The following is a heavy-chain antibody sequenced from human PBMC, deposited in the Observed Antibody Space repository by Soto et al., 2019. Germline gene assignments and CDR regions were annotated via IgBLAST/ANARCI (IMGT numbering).Heavy chain of an antibody. J-gene: IGHJ6*03. CDR3: ARQSPGGSGSYWGYYYYMDV. Sequence: QLQLQESGPGLVKPSETLSLTCTVSGGSISSSSYYWGWIRQPPGKGLEWIGSIYYSGSTYYNPSLKRRVTISVDTSKNQFSLKLISVTAADTAVYDCARQSPGGSGSYWGYYYYMDVWGKGTTVTVSS. CDR1: GGSISSSSYY. V-gene: IGHV4-39*01. CDR2: IYYSGST. D-gene: IGHD3-10*01.